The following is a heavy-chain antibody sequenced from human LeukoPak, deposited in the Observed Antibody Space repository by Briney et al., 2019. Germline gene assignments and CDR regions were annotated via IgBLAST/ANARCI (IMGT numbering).Heavy chain of an antibody. J-gene: IGHJ4*02. CDR2: IDNTEST. Sequence: SETLSLTCTVSGASISSYYWSWIRQPPGKGLEWIGYIDNTESTNYNPSLKSRVTISVDKSKNQFSLKLSSVTAADTAVYYCARVSRGYHDYWGQGTLVTVSS. CDR3: ARVSRGYHDY. CDR1: GASISSYY. V-gene: IGHV4-59*12. D-gene: IGHD5-18*01.